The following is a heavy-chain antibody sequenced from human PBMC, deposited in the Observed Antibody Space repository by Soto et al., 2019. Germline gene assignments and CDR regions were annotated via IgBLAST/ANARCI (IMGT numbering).Heavy chain of an antibody. V-gene: IGHV3-23*01. Sequence: SLRLSCAASGFTFSSYAMSWVRQAPGKGLEWVSAISGSGGSTYYADSVKGRFTISRDNSKNTLYLQMNSLRAEDTAVYYCAKLGGLFNLFDYWGQGTLVTVSS. CDR2: ISGSGGST. J-gene: IGHJ4*02. D-gene: IGHD2-8*02. CDR3: AKLGGLFNLFDY. CDR1: GFTFSSYA.